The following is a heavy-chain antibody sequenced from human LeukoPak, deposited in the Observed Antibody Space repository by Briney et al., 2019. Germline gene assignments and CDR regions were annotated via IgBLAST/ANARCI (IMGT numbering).Heavy chain of an antibody. D-gene: IGHD6-13*01. CDR1: GFTFDDYA. Sequence: GGSLRLSCAASGFTFDDYAMHWVRQAPGKGLEWVSLISGDGGSTYYADSVKGRFTISRDNSKNSLYLQMNSLRTEDTALYYCAKDILADSSSWYGRGSWFDPWGQGTLVTVSS. J-gene: IGHJ5*02. V-gene: IGHV3-43*02. CDR2: ISGDGGST. CDR3: AKDILADSSSWYGRGSWFDP.